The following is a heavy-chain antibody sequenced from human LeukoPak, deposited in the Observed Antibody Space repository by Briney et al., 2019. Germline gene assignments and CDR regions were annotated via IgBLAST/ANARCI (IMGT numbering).Heavy chain of an antibody. D-gene: IGHD6-19*01. Sequence: GGSLRLSCAASGFSFGSYAMSWVRQAPGKGLEWVSAISGRGGSTYYTDSVKGRFTISRDNSKNTLYLQMNSLRAEDTAVYYCAKDRGSGWPQFDYWGQGTLVTVSS. CDR3: AKDRGSGWPQFDY. J-gene: IGHJ4*02. CDR1: GFSFGSYA. CDR2: ISGRGGST. V-gene: IGHV3-23*01.